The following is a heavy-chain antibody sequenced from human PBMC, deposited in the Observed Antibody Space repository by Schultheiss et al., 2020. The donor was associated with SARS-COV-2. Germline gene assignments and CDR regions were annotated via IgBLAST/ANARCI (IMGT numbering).Heavy chain of an antibody. CDR3: ASSPGSYDSSGDDY. CDR1: GFTFSSYW. D-gene: IGHD3-22*01. J-gene: IGHJ4*02. V-gene: IGHV3-30*03. Sequence: GGSLRLSCAASGFTFSSYWMHWVRQAPGKGLEWVAVISYDGSNKYYADSVKGRFTISRDNSKNTLYLQMNSLRAEDTAVYYCASSPGSYDSSGDDYWGQGTLVTVSS. CDR2: ISYDGSNK.